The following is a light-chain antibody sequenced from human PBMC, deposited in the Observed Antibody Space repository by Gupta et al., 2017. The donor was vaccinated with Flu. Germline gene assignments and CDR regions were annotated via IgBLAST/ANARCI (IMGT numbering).Light chain of an antibody. Sequence: QSALTQPASVSGSRGQSITISCTGTSSDIGGYNYVSWYQQHPGKAPKLLIYVVNKEHINGPSGPSSRCTGSKAGTTALTNTSGLQAEDDAYYYCSSYTTSGTRVFGGGTKLTV. J-gene: IGLJ3*02. V-gene: IGLV2-14*01. CDR3: SSYTTSGTRV. CDR1: SSDIGGYNY. CDR2: VVNKEHI.